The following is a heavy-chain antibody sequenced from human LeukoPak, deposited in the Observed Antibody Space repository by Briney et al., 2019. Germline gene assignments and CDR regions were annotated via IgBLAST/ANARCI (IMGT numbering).Heavy chain of an antibody. CDR3: ATLYSSSLVDAFDI. CDR2: IYSGGST. D-gene: IGHD6-13*01. CDR1: GFTVSSNY. J-gene: IGHJ3*02. Sequence: GGSLRLSCAASGFTVSSNYMSWVRQAPGKGLEWVSVIYSGGSTYYADSVKGRFTISRDNSKNTLYLQMNSLRAEDTAVYYCATLYSSSLVDAFDIWGQGTMVTVSS. V-gene: IGHV3-53*01.